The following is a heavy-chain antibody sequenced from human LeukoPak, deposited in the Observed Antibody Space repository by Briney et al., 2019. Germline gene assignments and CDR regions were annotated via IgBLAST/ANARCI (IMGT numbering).Heavy chain of an antibody. V-gene: IGHV4-34*01. CDR2: INHSGST. CDR3: ALMTTVTSIDS. CDR1: GGSFSGYY. Sequence: SETLSLACAVYGGSFSGYYWSWIRQPPGKGLEWIGEINHSGSTNYNPSLKSRVTISVDTSKNQFSLKLSSVTAADTAVYYCALMTTVTSIDSGGRGTLVTVSS. D-gene: IGHD4-17*01. J-gene: IGHJ4*02.